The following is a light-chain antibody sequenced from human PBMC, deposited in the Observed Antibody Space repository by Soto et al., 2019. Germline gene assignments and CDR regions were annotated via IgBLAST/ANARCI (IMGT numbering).Light chain of an antibody. CDR2: GAS. CDR1: QSVSRSS. CDR3: QQYGSSPT. J-gene: IGKJ4*01. Sequence: EIVLTQYPGILSWSPGARATLSCRARQSVSRSSVAWYQQKPGRAPRLLVYGASSRATGIPDRFSGSGSGTDFILTISRLEPEVSAVFYWQQYGSSPTFGGGTKVEIK. V-gene: IGKV3-20*01.